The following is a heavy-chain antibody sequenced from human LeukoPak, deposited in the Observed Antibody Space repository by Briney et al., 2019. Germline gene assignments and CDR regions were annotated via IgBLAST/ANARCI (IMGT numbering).Heavy chain of an antibody. D-gene: IGHD2-15*01. Sequence: SETLSLTCTVSGGSISSGGYYWSWIRQHPGKGLEWIGYIYYSGSTYYNPSLKSRVTISVDTSKNQFSLKLSSVTAADTAVYYCARVRMVPASAFDIWGQGTMVTVSS. V-gene: IGHV4-31*03. CDR1: GGSISSGGYY. CDR3: ARVRMVPASAFDI. CDR2: IYYSGST. J-gene: IGHJ3*02.